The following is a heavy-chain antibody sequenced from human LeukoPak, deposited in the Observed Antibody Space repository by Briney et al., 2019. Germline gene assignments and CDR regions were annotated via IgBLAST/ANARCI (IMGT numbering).Heavy chain of an antibody. J-gene: IGHJ4*02. Sequence: SGTLSLTCAVSGGSISSSNWWSWVRQPPGKGLEWIGEIYHSGSTNYNPSLKSRVTISVDTSKNQFSLKLSSVTAADTAVYYCARALNWGLGYFDYWGQGTLVTVSS. V-gene: IGHV4-4*02. D-gene: IGHD7-27*01. CDR2: IYHSGST. CDR1: GGSISSSNW. CDR3: ARALNWGLGYFDY.